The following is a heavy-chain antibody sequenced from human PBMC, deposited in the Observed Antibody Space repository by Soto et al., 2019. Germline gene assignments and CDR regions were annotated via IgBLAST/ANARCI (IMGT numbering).Heavy chain of an antibody. CDR3: VRDDCSITNCYQGASGFLYYYYGLGV. V-gene: IGHV3-7*03. CDR1: GFTFRSYW. J-gene: IGHJ6*02. Sequence: EVQLVESGGGLVQPGGSLRLSCAVSGFTFRSYWMAWVRQAPGKGLEWVANIKQDGSEKYYVDSVKGRFTISRDNAKDSLFLQMNSLRAEDSAVYYCVRDDCSITNCYQGASGFLYYYYGLGVWGQGTTVTV. D-gene: IGHD2-2*01. CDR2: IKQDGSEK.